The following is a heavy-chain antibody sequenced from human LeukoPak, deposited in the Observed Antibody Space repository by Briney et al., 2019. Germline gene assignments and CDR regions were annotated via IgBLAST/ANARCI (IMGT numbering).Heavy chain of an antibody. Sequence: ASVKVSCKASGGTFSSYAISWVRQAPGQGLEWMGGIIPIFGTANYAQKFQGRVTITTDESTSTAYMELSSLRSEDTAVYYCARGHRYCSGGSCYSDWWVFDYWGQGTLVTVSS. CDR2: IIPIFGTA. CDR3: ARGHRYCSGGSCYSDWWVFDY. J-gene: IGHJ4*02. V-gene: IGHV1-69*05. CDR1: GGTFSSYA. D-gene: IGHD2-15*01.